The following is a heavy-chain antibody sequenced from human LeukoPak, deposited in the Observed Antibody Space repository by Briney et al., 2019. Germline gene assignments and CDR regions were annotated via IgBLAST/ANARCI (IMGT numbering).Heavy chain of an antibody. J-gene: IGHJ4*02. CDR3: ARDTLDRYFDY. CDR2: LNQPGTAK. V-gene: IGHV3-7*01. CDR1: GFSFSSYW. D-gene: IGHD2/OR15-2a*01. Sequence: PGVSLRLFCGASGFSFSSYWMSWVRQAPGEGLQGVCNLNQPGTAKQYVDCVEGRFTSTRDNAKNIRYRERDGLRAEDTAVDYCARDTLDRYFDYWGQGTLVTVSS.